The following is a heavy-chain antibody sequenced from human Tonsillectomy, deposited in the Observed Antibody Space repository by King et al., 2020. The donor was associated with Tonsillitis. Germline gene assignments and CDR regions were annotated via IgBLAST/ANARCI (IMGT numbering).Heavy chain of an antibody. Sequence: VQLVESGGGLVKPGGSLRLSCAASGFTFCNAWMNWVRPAPGKGLEWVGRIKSKTDGGTPDYAAPVKGRFTISRNDSKNTLYLQMNSLKTEDTAVYYCTTDGATCGSYYFTSLWGQGTLVTVSS. CDR3: TTDGATCGSYYFTSL. CDR1: GFTFCNAW. CDR2: IKSKTDGGTP. J-gene: IGHJ4*02. V-gene: IGHV3-15*07. D-gene: IGHD1-26*01.